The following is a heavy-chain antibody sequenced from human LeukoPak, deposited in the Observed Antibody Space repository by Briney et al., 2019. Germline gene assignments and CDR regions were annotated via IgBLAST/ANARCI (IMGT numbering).Heavy chain of an antibody. D-gene: IGHD3-22*01. J-gene: IGHJ4*02. CDR1: GYTFTNYE. CDR3: GRGLGTYDSSELTWPMISF. V-gene: IGHV1-8*01. CDR2: MNPDSGDT. Sequence: ASVKVSCKASGYTFTNYEINWVRQATGQGLEWMGWMNPDSGDTAYAHKLQGRITMTRSTSITTAYMELSSLRSEDTAVYYCGRGLGTYDSSELTWPMISFWGQGTVVTVSS.